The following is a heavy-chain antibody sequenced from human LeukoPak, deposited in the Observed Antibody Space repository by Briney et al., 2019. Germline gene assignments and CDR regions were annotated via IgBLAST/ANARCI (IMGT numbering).Heavy chain of an antibody. CDR2: ISGSGGST. D-gene: IGHD3-22*01. CDR1: GFTFSSYA. V-gene: IGHV3-23*01. J-gene: IGHJ3*02. CDR3: ARSLMIVVISWDAFDI. Sequence: GGSLRLSCAASGFTFSSYAMSWVRQAPGKGLEWVSAISGSGGSTYYADSVKGRFTISRDNAKNSLYLQMNSLRAEDTAVYYCARSLMIVVISWDAFDIWGQGTMVTVSS.